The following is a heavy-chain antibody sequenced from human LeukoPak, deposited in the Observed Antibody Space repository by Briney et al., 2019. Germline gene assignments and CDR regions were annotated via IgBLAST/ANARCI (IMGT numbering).Heavy chain of an antibody. CDR2: IYYSGST. CDR3: ARLDNYDSSGFDY. V-gene: IGHV4-39*01. CDR1: GGPISSSSFY. J-gene: IGHJ4*02. Sequence: PSETLSLTCTVSGGPISSSSFYWGWIRQPPGKGLEWIGSIYYSGSTYYNPSLKSRVTISVDTSKNQFSLKLSSVTAADTAVYYCARLDNYDSSGFDYWGQGTLVTVSS. D-gene: IGHD3-22*01.